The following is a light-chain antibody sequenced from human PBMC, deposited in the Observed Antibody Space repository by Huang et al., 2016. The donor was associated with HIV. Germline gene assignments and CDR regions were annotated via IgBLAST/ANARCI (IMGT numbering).Light chain of an antibody. CDR3: QQYGSSSYT. Sequence: EIVLTQSPATLSLSPGERATLSCRATQSIRNRYLAWFQQKPGLEPRLLIYDASNGATGIPDRFSGGGSGTDFTLTISRLEPEDFAVYYCQQYGSSSYTFGQGTKLELK. V-gene: IGKV3D-20*01. CDR2: DAS. CDR1: QSIRNRY. J-gene: IGKJ2*01.